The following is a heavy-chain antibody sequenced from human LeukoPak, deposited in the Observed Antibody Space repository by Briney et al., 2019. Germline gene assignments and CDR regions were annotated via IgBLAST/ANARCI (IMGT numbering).Heavy chain of an antibody. V-gene: IGHV1-2*02. J-gene: IGHJ5*02. Sequence: ASVKVSCKASGYTFTGYYMHWVRQAPGQGLEWMGWINPNSGGTNYAQKFQGRVTMTRDTSISTAYMELSRLRSDDTAVYYCARVLEYGSAFFDPWGQGTLVTVSS. CDR1: GYTFTGYY. CDR3: ARVLEYGSAFFDP. D-gene: IGHD3-10*01. CDR2: INPNSGGT.